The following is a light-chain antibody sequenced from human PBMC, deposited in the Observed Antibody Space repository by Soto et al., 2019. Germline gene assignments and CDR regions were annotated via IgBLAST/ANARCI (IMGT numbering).Light chain of an antibody. V-gene: IGKV1-39*01. CDR2: AAS. Sequence: DIQMTQSPSSLSASVGDRVTISCRPSQTIANYLNWYQHKPGNAPKLQIYAASSLQTGVPSRFSGSGSGTDFTLTINRLQPEDFATYFCHQSHSSPYTFGQGTRLEIK. CDR1: QTIANY. J-gene: IGKJ2*01. CDR3: HQSHSSPYT.